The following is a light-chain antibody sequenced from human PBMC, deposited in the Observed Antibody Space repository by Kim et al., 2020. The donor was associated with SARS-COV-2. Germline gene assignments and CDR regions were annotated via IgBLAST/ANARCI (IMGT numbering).Light chain of an antibody. Sequence: PGKTARITCRGNDIGSKSVHWYQQKPGQAPVLVIYYDSDRPSGIPERFSGSNSGNTATLTISRVEAGDEADYYCQVWDSSSDQYVFGTGTKVTVL. CDR3: QVWDSSSDQYV. J-gene: IGLJ1*01. V-gene: IGLV3-21*04. CDR1: DIGSKS. CDR2: YDS.